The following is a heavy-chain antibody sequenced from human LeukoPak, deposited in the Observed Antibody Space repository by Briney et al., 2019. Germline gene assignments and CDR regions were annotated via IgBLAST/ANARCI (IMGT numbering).Heavy chain of an antibody. CDR3: ARGLTAYYADVFDI. Sequence: GRSLRLSCAASGFTFSSYGMHRVRQAAGTGLEWVGVIWYDESNKYYADSVKGRFTITRDNSKNTLYLQMNSLRAEDTAVYYCARGLTAYYADVFDIWGQGTMVTVSS. D-gene: IGHD3-9*01. J-gene: IGHJ3*02. CDR1: GFTFSSYG. V-gene: IGHV3-33*01. CDR2: IWYDESNK.